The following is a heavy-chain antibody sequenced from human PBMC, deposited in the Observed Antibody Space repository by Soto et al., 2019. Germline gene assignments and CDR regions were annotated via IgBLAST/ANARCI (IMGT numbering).Heavy chain of an antibody. D-gene: IGHD2-2*01. J-gene: IGHJ5*02. CDR2: ISGSGGST. CDR3: AKGRKPYCVSTSCHLAYGS. CDR1: GFTFSSYA. Sequence: EVQLLESGGGLVQPGGSLRLSCAASGFTFSSYAMNWVRQAPGKGLEWVSAISGSGGSTYYADSVTGRFTISRDNSKNTLQRQMNSLRAEDTAVYYWAKGRKPYCVSTSCHLAYGSWGQGTLVTVSP. V-gene: IGHV3-23*01.